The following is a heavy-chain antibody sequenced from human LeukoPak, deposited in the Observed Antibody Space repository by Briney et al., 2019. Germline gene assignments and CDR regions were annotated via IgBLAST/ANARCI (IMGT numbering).Heavy chain of an antibody. V-gene: IGHV4-61*01. CDR2: MYSSEST. J-gene: IGHJ4*02. D-gene: IGHD4-17*01. CDR3: ASGGSLSGDYEIDY. Sequence: AETLSLTCTVSGDSVSSGSDYWSWIRQPPGKGLEWIGYMYSSESTSYNPSLTSRVTIARDTSKNQFSLKLSSVTAADTAVYYCASGGSLSGDYEIDYWGQGTLVTVSS. CDR1: GDSVSSGSDY.